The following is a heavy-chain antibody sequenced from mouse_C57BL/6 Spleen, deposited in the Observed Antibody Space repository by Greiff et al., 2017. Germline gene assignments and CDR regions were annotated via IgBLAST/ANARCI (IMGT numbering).Heavy chain of an antibody. CDR1: GFTFSDYY. D-gene: IGHD1-1*01. V-gene: IGHV5-16*01. J-gene: IGHJ3*01. CDR2: INYDGSST. Sequence: EVMLVESEGGLVQPGSSMKLSCTASGFTFSDYYMAWVRQVPEKGLEWVANINYDGSSTYYMDSLKSRFIISGDNAKNILYLQMSRLKSEDTATYYCARGHYGSSYTFAYWGQGTLVTVSA. CDR3: ARGHYGSSYTFAY.